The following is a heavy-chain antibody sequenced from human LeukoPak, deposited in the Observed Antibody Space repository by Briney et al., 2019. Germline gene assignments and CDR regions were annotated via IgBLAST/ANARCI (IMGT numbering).Heavy chain of an antibody. V-gene: IGHV1-8*02. CDR2: MNPNSGNT. CDR3: ARDSEDTTMGPGY. J-gene: IGHJ4*02. D-gene: IGHD5-18*01. CDR1: GYTFTSYD. Sequence: GASVKVSCKASGYTFTSYDINWVRQATGQGLEWMGWMNPNSGNTGYAQKFQGRVTMTRDTSISTAYMELSRLRSDDTAVYYCARDSEDTTMGPGYWGQGTLVTVSS.